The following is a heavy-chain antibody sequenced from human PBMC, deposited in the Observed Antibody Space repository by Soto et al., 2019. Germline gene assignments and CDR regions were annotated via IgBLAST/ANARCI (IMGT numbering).Heavy chain of an antibody. Sequence: SETLSLTCTVSGGSISSYYWGWIRQPAGKGLEWIGRIYASRSTNYNPTLMSRVTMSVDTSKNQFSLKLGSVTAADTAVYYCARDCYDSSGYYYAFDYWGQGTLVTVSS. CDR1: GGSISSYY. CDR3: ARDCYDSSGYYYAFDY. D-gene: IGHD3-22*01. V-gene: IGHV4-4*07. CDR2: IYASRST. J-gene: IGHJ4*02.